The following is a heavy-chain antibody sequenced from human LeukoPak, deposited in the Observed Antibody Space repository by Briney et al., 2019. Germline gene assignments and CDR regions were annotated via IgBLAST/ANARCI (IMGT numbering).Heavy chain of an antibody. CDR2: IYYSGST. V-gene: IGHV4-59*01. Sequence: SESLSLTCTVSGGSIRSYYWSWIRHPPGEGVEWIGYIYYSGSTNYSRSLKGRVPMSADTSKNQYSLKLTSVTAADTAVDYCARGLAIHPCYYSRYMDVWGKGTTVTVSS. D-gene: IGHD2-2*02. CDR3: ARGLAIHPCYYSRYMDV. J-gene: IGHJ6*03. CDR1: GGSIRSYY.